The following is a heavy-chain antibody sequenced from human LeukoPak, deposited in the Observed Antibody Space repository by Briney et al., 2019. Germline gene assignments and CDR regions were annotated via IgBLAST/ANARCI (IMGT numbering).Heavy chain of an antibody. CDR1: GFTFSSYG. D-gene: IGHD3-22*01. CDR3: AKETPNYYDSSGYYDY. CDR2: ISYDGSNK. Sequence: GGSLRLSCAASGFTFSSYGMHWVRQAPGKGLEWVAVISYDGSNKYYADSVKGRFTISRDNSKNMLYLQMNSLRAEDTAVYYCAKETPNYYDSSGYYDYWGQGTLVTVSS. J-gene: IGHJ4*02. V-gene: IGHV3-30*18.